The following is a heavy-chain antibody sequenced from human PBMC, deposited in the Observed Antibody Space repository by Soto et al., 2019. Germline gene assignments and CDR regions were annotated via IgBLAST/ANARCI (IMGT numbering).Heavy chain of an antibody. Sequence: EVQLFEYGGGLVQPGGSLRLSCAASGFTFSSYAMSWVRQAPGKGLEWVSAISGSGGSTYYADSVKGRFTISRDNSKNTLYLQMNSLRAEDTAVYYCAKSSKKHWNYDYWGQGTLVTVSS. D-gene: IGHD1-7*01. V-gene: IGHV3-23*01. CDR1: GFTFSSYA. CDR2: ISGSGGST. CDR3: AKSSKKHWNYDY. J-gene: IGHJ4*02.